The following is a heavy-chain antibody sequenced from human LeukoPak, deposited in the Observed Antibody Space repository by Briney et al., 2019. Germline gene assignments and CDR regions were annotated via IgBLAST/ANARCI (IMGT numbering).Heavy chain of an antibody. V-gene: IGHV1-18*01. CDR1: GYTFTSYG. CDR3: ARRAGPSGCWFRRGEFDY. CDR2: ISAYNGNT. Sequence: ASVKVSCKASGYTFTSYGISWVRQAPGQGLEWMGWISAYNGNTNYAQKLQGRVTMTTDTSTSTAYMELRSLRSDDTAVYYCARRAGPSGCWFRRGEFDYWGQGTLVTVSS. J-gene: IGHJ4*02. D-gene: IGHD3-10*01.